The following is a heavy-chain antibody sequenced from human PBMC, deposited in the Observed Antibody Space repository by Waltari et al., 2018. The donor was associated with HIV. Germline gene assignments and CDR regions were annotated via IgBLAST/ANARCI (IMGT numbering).Heavy chain of an antibody. CDR3: TMYSGHDYYYYYYMDV. D-gene: IGHD5-12*01. CDR2: IKSKVDGGTT. Sequence: EVQLVESGGGLVKPGGSLRLSCVASGFTFRNAWMSWVRQAPGKGLEWVGRIKSKVDGGTTDYGAAVKGRFTISRDDSKNTLYLQMNSVKSEDTAVYYCTMYSGHDYYYYYYMDVWGKGTTVTVSS. V-gene: IGHV3-15*01. CDR1: GFTFRNAW. J-gene: IGHJ6*03.